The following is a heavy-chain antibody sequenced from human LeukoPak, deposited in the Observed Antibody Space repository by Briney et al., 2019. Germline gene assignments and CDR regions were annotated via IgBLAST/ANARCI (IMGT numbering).Heavy chain of an antibody. J-gene: IGHJ6*02. Sequence: GASVKVSCKASGYAFTSYGISWVRQAPGQGLGWMGWISAYNGNTNYAQKLQGRVTMTTDTSTSTAYMELRSLRSDDTAVYFCATTLRATDDDYYGMDVWGQGTPVTVSS. CDR1: GYAFTSYG. V-gene: IGHV1-18*01. D-gene: IGHD1-1*01. CDR3: ATTLRATDDDYYGMDV. CDR2: ISAYNGNT.